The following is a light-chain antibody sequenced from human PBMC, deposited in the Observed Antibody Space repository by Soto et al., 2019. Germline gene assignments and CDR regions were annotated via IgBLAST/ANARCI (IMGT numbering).Light chain of an antibody. J-gene: IGKJ1*01. V-gene: IGKV3-11*01. Sequence: EIVLTQSPATLSLSPGERATLSCRASQSVSTYLAWYQQKPGQAPRLLIYDVSKRATGIPARFSGSGSGTDFTLTIGSLEREDFAVYYCQQRGNWPWTFGQGTKVEIK. CDR2: DVS. CDR3: QQRGNWPWT. CDR1: QSVSTY.